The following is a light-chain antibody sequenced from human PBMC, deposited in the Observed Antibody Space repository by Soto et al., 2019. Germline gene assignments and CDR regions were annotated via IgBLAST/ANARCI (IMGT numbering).Light chain of an antibody. V-gene: IGKV1-5*03. CDR1: PSISSW. CDR3: QQYNSYSRA. Sequence: EIQMTQAPSALSASVGDGVTITCRARPSISSWLAWYQQKPGKAPKLLIYKASSLESGVPSRFSGSGSGTEFTLTISSLQPDDFATYYCQQYNSYSRAFGQGTKVDIK. J-gene: IGKJ1*01. CDR2: KAS.